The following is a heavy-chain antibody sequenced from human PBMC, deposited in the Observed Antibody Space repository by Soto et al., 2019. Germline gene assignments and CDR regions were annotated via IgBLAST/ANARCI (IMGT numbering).Heavy chain of an antibody. CDR2: ISAYNGNT. D-gene: IGHD3-22*01. V-gene: IGHV1-18*01. J-gene: IGHJ3*02. CDR3: ARKIETYYYDSSGSKTNDAFDI. Sequence: ASVKVSCKASGYTFTSYGISWVRQAPGQGLEWMGWISAYNGNTNYAQKLQGRVTMTTDTSTSTAYMELRSLRSDDTAVYYCARKIETYYYDSSGSKTNDAFDIWGQGTMVT. CDR1: GYTFTSYG.